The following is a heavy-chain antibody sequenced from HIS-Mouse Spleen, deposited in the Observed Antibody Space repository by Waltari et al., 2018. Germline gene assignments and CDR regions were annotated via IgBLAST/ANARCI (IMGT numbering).Heavy chain of an antibody. J-gene: IGHJ2*01. CDR2: IDYSGST. Sequence: QLQLQESVPGLVKPSETLSRTCTVPGRSISSSRYYWAWIRQPPGKGLAWIGSIDYSGSTYYNPSLKSRVTISVDTSKNQFSLKLSSVTAADTAVYYCAREIPYSSSWYDWYFDLWGRGTLVTVSS. D-gene: IGHD6-13*01. CDR1: GRSISSSRYY. CDR3: AREIPYSSSWYDWYFDL. V-gene: IGHV4-39*07.